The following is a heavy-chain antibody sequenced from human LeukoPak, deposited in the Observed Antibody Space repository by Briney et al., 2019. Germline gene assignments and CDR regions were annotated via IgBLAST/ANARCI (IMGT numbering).Heavy chain of an antibody. D-gene: IGHD6-19*01. Sequence: PSETLSLTCTVSGGSISSYYWSWIRQPPGKGLEWIGYIYYSGSTNYNPSLKSRVTMSVDTSKNQFSLKLSSVTAADTAVYYCAREVAVAGRGWFDPWGQGTLVTVSS. CDR1: GGSISSYY. CDR2: IYYSGST. V-gene: IGHV4-59*12. J-gene: IGHJ5*02. CDR3: AREVAVAGRGWFDP.